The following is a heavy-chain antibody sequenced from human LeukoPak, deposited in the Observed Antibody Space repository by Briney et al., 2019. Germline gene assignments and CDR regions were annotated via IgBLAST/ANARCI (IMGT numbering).Heavy chain of an antibody. Sequence: SSETLSLTCTVSGYSISSGYYWGWIRRPPGKGLEWIGSIYHSGSTYYNPSLKSRVTISVDTSKNQFSLKLSSVTAADTAVYYCAREGSGGSYDYWGQGTLVTVSS. D-gene: IGHD1-26*01. CDR2: IYHSGST. J-gene: IGHJ4*02. CDR3: AREGSGGSYDY. V-gene: IGHV4-38-2*02. CDR1: GYSISSGYY.